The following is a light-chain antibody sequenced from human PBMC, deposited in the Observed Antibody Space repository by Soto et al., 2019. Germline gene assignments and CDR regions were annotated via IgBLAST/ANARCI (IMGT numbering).Light chain of an antibody. CDR1: QSVSSSY. J-gene: IGKJ4*01. Sequence: EIVLTQSPGTLSLSPGERATLSCRASQSVSSSYLAWYQQKPGQAPRLLIYGASSRATGIPDRFSGSGSGTDFTLAISRLEAEDLAVYYGQQYGSSPLTFGGGTKVEIK. V-gene: IGKV3-20*01. CDR2: GAS. CDR3: QQYGSSPLT.